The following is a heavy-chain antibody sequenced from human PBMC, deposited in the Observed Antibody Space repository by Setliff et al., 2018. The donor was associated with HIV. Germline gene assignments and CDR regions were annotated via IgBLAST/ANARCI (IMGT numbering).Heavy chain of an antibody. CDR1: GGTFSSYA. CDR2: IIPMLGIT. Sequence: SVKVSCKATGGTFSSYAMSWVRQAPGQGLEWMGAIIPMLGITNYAQKFQGRVTMIADKPTGTAYMDLSSLTSDDTAVYYCASSFGGNSLRHEAAFDIWGPGTMVTVSS. J-gene: IGHJ3*02. V-gene: IGHV1-69*10. CDR3: ASSFGGNSLRHEAAFDI. D-gene: IGHD2-21*02.